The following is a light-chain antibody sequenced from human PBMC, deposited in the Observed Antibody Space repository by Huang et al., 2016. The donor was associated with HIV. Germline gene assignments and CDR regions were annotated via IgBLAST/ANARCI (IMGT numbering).Light chain of an antibody. J-gene: IGKJ1*01. Sequence: EVVMTQSPATLSVSPGEGATLSCRASQSVSSNLAWYQQNPGQAPRLLIYDASTRATVIPARFSGIGSGTQFTLTISSLQSEDFAVYYCQQYNNWPPWTFGQGTKVEIK. CDR1: QSVSSN. CDR2: DAS. V-gene: IGKV3-15*01. CDR3: QQYNNWPPWT.